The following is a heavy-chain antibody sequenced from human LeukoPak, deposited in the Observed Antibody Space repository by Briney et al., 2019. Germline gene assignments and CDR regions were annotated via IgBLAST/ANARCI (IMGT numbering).Heavy chain of an antibody. J-gene: IGHJ5*02. D-gene: IGHD3-10*01. V-gene: IGHV3-7*01. Sequence: GGSLRLSCAASGFTFSSYWMSWVRQAPGRGLEWVANIKQDGSEKYYVDSVKGRLTISRDNAKNSLYLQMNSLRAEDTAVYYCARDTTGSGSYIPNWFDPWGQGTLVTVSS. CDR2: IKQDGSEK. CDR1: GFTFSSYW. CDR3: ARDTTGSGSYIPNWFDP.